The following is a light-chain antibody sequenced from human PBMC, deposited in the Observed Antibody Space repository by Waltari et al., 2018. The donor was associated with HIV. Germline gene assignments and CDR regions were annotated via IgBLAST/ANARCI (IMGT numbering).Light chain of an antibody. V-gene: IGLV6-57*02. CDR3: HSYDGSNWV. CDR2: EDT. CDR1: SDNFPRNF. J-gene: IGLJ3*02. Sequence: KFMLTQPHSVSESPGRTEPIPVTGGSDNFPRNFVQGYRQRPGSAPTTVIYEDTKRPSGVPDRFSGSIASSSNSASLTISGLRTEDEADYYCHSYDGSNWVFGGGTKLTVL.